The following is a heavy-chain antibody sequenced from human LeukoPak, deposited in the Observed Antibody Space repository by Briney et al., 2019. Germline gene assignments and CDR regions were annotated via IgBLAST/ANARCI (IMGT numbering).Heavy chain of an antibody. V-gene: IGHV1-2*02. D-gene: IGHD3-10*01. Sequence: ASVKVSCKASGYTFTGYYMHWVRQAPGQGLEWMGWINPNSGGTNYAQKFQGRVTMTRDTSISTAYMELSRLRSDDTAVYYCARGGYYGSGTDFRFDPWGQGTLVTVSS. CDR2: INPNSGGT. CDR3: ARGGYYGSGTDFRFDP. J-gene: IGHJ5*02. CDR1: GYTFTGYY.